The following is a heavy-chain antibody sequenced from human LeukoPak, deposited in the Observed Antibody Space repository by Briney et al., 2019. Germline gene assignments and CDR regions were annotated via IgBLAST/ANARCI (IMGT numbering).Heavy chain of an antibody. CDR3: ARASCTNGVCPLGNWFDP. V-gene: IGHV1-69*05. CDR2: IIPIFGTA. D-gene: IGHD2-8*01. CDR1: GGTFSSYA. J-gene: IGHJ5*02. Sequence: SVKVSCKASGGTFSSYAISWVRQAPGQGLEWMGGIIPIFGTANYAQKFQGRVTITTDESTSTAYVELSSLRSEDTAVYYCARASCTNGVCPLGNWFDPWGQGTLVTVSS.